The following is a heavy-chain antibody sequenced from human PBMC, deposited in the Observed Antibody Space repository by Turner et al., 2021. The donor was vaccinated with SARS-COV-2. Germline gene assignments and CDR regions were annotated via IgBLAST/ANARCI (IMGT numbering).Heavy chain of an antibody. CDR2: INHSGGST. V-gene: IGHV1-46*01. Sequence: QVQLVQSVAAVHKPGSSVMVSLKASGYAFTSYYMHWVRQAPGQGLEWMRIINHSGGSTSYAKKFQGRVTMTRDTSTSTVYMELSSLRSEDTDVYYCARDIVVVPAAMGPCYWGQGTLVTVSS. CDR1: GYAFTSYY. D-gene: IGHD2-2*01. CDR3: ARDIVVVPAAMGPCY. J-gene: IGHJ4*02.